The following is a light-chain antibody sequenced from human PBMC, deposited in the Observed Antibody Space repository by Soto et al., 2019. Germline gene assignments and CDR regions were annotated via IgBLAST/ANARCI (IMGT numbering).Light chain of an antibody. V-gene: IGKV3-20*01. J-gene: IGKJ1*01. CDR3: QQYGSSPPT. CDR2: GAS. CDR1: QSVSSNY. Sequence: EIVLTQSPGTLSLSPGERATLSCRDSQSVSSNYLAWYQRKPGQAPRLLIYGASSRAIDIPNRVSGSGSGTDFTLTITRLEPEDFAVYYCQQYGSSPPTFGQGTKVEI.